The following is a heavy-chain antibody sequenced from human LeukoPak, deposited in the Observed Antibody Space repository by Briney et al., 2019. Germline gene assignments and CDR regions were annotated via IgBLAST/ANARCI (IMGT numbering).Heavy chain of an antibody. D-gene: IGHD3-10*01. J-gene: IGHJ6*03. V-gene: IGHV1-2*02. CDR1: GYTFTGYY. CDR3: AREKGTRLSGYMDV. CDR2: INPNSGGT. Sequence: ASVKVSCKASGYTFTGYYMHWVRQAPGQGLEWMGWINPNSGGTNYAQKFQGRVTMTRDTSISTAYMELSRLRSEDTAVYYCAREKGTRLSGYMDVWGKGTTVTVSS.